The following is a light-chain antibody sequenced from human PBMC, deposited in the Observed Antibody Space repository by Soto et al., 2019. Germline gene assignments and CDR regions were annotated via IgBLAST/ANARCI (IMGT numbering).Light chain of an antibody. V-gene: IGKV3-11*01. CDR2: EAS. CDR3: QQRSNWPPIT. CDR1: QSVSRY. J-gene: IGKJ5*01. Sequence: DIMMTQSPASLSVSPRERATLSCRAGQSVSRYLAWYQQQAGQAPSLXTXEASNRATGIQARVSRSRSGTXVTLTISTLEPEDFAVYYCQQRSNWPPITSGQGKRLEIK.